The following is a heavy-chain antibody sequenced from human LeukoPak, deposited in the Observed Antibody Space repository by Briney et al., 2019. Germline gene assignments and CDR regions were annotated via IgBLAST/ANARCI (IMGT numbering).Heavy chain of an antibody. D-gene: IGHD3-10*01. J-gene: IGHJ4*02. Sequence: GGSLRLSCAASRFTFSSYSMNWVRQAPGKGLEWVSSISSSSSYIYYADSVKGRFTISRDNAKNSLYLQMNSLRAEDTAVYYCARGNYYGSGSKTLDYWGQGTLVTVSS. CDR2: ISSSSSYI. CDR3: ARGNYYGSGSKTLDY. CDR1: RFTFSSYS. V-gene: IGHV3-21*01.